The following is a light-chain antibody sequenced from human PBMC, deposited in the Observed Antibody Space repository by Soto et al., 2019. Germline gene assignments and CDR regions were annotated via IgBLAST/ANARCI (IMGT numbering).Light chain of an antibody. Sequence: EIVLTQSPGTLSRSPGERATLSCGASQSVSNNYLAWYQQKPCQAPRLLIFGASDRATGTPDRFSGSASGTEFTLTISRLQPEDSAVYYCQQFDDSVTFGHGTRLEIK. J-gene: IGKJ5*01. V-gene: IGKV3-20*01. CDR1: QSVSNNY. CDR3: QQFDDSVT. CDR2: GAS.